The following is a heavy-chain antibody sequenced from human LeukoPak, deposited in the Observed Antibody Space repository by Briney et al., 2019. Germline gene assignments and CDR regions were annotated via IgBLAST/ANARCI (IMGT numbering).Heavy chain of an antibody. CDR3: TKASWEGVTTTYFDY. J-gene: IGHJ4*02. D-gene: IGHD1-26*01. Sequence: GGSLRLSCAVSGCIFSNYAMNWVRQAPGKGLEWVSGISGGGGVTYYADSVKGRFTISRNNSKNTLYLQMNSLRGDDTARYYCTKASWEGVTTTYFDYWGQGTLVPVSS. CDR2: ISGGGGVT. V-gene: IGHV3-23*01. CDR1: GCIFSNYA.